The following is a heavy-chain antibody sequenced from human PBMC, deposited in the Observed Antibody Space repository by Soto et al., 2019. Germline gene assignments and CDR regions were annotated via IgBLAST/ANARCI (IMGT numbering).Heavy chain of an antibody. V-gene: IGHV5-51*01. CDR2: IYPGDSDT. CDR3: ARVIGYCSGGSCPLFYYYYGMDV. CDR1: GYSFTSYW. J-gene: IGHJ6*02. D-gene: IGHD2-15*01. Sequence: PGESLKISCKGSGYSFTSYWISWVRQMPGKGLEWMGIIYPGDSDTRYSPSFQGQVTISADKSISTAYLQWSSLRASDTAMYYCARVIGYCSGGSCPLFYYYYGMDVWGQGTTVTVSS.